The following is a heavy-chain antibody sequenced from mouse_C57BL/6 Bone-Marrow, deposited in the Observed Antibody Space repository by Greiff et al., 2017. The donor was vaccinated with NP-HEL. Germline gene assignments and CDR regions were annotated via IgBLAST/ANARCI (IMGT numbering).Heavy chain of an antibody. CDR3: ARAPLLRPYAMDY. CDR2: IWSGGST. D-gene: IGHD1-1*01. J-gene: IGHJ4*01. CDR1: GFSLTSYG. Sequence: QVHVKQSGPGLVQPSQSLSITCTVSGFSLTSYGVHWVRQSPGKGLEWLGVIWSGGSTDYNAAFISRLSISKDNSKSQVFFKMNSLQADDTAIYYCARAPLLRPYAMDYWGQGTSVTVSS. V-gene: IGHV2-2*01.